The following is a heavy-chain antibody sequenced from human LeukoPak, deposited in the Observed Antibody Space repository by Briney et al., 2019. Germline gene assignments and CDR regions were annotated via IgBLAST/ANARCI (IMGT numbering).Heavy chain of an antibody. Sequence: ASVKVSCKASGYTFTSYYMHWVRQAPGQGLEWMGIINPSGGSTSYAQKFQGRVTITADKSTSTAYMELSRLRSEDTAVYYCARELELRRFDYWGQGTLVTVSS. CDR3: ARELELRRFDY. CDR2: INPSGGST. J-gene: IGHJ4*02. D-gene: IGHD1-7*01. V-gene: IGHV1-46*01. CDR1: GYTFTSYY.